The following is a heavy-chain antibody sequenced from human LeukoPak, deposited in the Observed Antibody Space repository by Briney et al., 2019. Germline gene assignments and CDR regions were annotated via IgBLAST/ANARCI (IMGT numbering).Heavy chain of an antibody. D-gene: IGHD5-24*01. CDR1: GYTFTSYD. J-gene: IGHJ4*02. CDR3: ARGERWPQSSQPDY. CDR2: MNPNSGNT. Sequence: ASVKVSCKASGYTFTSYDINWVRQATGQGLEWMGWMNPNSGNTGYAQKFQGRVTITRNTSISTAYMELSSLRSEDTAVYYCARGERWPQSSQPDYWGQGTLVTVSS. V-gene: IGHV1-8*03.